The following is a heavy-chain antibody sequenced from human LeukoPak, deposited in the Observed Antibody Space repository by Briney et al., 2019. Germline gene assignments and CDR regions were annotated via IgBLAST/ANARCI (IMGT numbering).Heavy chain of an antibody. Sequence: PGGSLRLSCAASGFTFSNAWMSWVRQAPGKGPEWVGRIKSKTDGGTTDYTAPVKGRFTISRDDPKNTLYLQMNSLKTEDTAVYYCTTLSDSSGYYIGAFDIWGQGTMVTVSS. CDR3: TTLSDSSGYYIGAFDI. D-gene: IGHD3-22*01. CDR1: GFTFSNAW. V-gene: IGHV3-15*01. J-gene: IGHJ3*02. CDR2: IKSKTDGGTT.